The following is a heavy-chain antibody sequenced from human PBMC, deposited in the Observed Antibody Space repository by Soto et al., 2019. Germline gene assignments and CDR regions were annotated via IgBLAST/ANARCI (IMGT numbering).Heavy chain of an antibody. D-gene: IGHD3-3*01. V-gene: IGHV4-39*01. J-gene: IGHJ6*02. CDR3: ARQLGGDFWSGYYYYYGMDV. Sequence: SETLSLTCTVSGGSISSSSYYWGWIRQPPGKGLEWIGSIYYSGSTYYNPSLKSRVTISVDTSKNQFSLKLSSVTAADTAVYYCARQLGGDFWSGYYYYYGMDVWGQGTTVTVSS. CDR2: IYYSGST. CDR1: GGSISSSSYY.